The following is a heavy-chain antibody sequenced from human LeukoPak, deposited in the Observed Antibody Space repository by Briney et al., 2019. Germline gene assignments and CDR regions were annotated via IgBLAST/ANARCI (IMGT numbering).Heavy chain of an antibody. V-gene: IGHV4-34*01. J-gene: IGHJ4*02. CDR1: GGSFSGYY. D-gene: IGHD4-17*01. Sequence: SETLSLTCAVYGGSFSGYYWSWIRQPPGKGLEWIGEINHSGSTNYNPSLKSRVTISVDTSKNQFSLKLSSVTAADTAVYYCARRRNYGDYDYWGQGTLVTVPS. CDR3: ARRRNYGDYDY. CDR2: INHSGST.